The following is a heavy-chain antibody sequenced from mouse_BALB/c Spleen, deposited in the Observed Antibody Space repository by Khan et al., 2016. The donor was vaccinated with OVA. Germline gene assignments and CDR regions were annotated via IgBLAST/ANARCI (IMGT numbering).Heavy chain of an antibody. CDR3: ARRNYFGYTFAY. CDR1: GYTFTDYY. Sequence: QVQLQQSGAELARPGASVKLSCKASGYTFTDYYINWVKQRTGQGLEWIGEISPGSGDTYYNERFKGKATLTGDKSSSTAYMQLSSLTSEASAVYCCARRNYFGYTFAYWGQGTLVTVSA. D-gene: IGHD1-2*01. CDR2: ISPGSGDT. V-gene: IGHV1-77*01. J-gene: IGHJ3*01.